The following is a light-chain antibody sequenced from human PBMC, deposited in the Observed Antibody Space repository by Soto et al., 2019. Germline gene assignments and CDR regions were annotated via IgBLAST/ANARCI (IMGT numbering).Light chain of an antibody. V-gene: IGLV2-11*01. Sequence: QSALTQPRSVSGSPGQSVTISCTGTSSDVGGYNYVSWYQQHPGKAPKLMIYDVSKRPSGVPDRFSGSKSGNTASMTIYGLQAEDEADYYCCSYEGSYTFYVSGTGTKV. J-gene: IGLJ1*01. CDR2: DVS. CDR1: SSDVGGYNY. CDR3: CSYEGSYTFYV.